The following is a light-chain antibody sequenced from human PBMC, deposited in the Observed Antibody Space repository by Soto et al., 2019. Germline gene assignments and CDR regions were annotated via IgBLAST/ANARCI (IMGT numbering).Light chain of an antibody. J-gene: IGKJ3*01. Sequence: ALQLTQSPSSLSASVGDRVTITCRASQGISSALAWYQQKPGKAPKLLIYDASSLESGVPSRFSGSGSGTDFTLTISSLQPEDFATYYCQQFNSYPPLTFGPGTKVDIK. CDR1: QGISSA. V-gene: IGKV1-13*02. CDR3: QQFNSYPPLT. CDR2: DAS.